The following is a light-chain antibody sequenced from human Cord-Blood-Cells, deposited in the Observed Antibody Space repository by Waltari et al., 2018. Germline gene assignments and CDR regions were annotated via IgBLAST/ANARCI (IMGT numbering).Light chain of an antibody. V-gene: IGLV1-40*01. CDR2: GSS. J-gene: IGLJ3*02. Sequence: QSVLTRPPSLSGAPGHRVTISRTGSSPHIGAGYAAHWYQQLPGTAPKLLIYGSSNRPSGVPDRFSGSKSGTSASLAITGLQAEDEADYYCQSYDSSLSGSVFGGGTKLTVL. CDR1: SPHIGAGYA. CDR3: QSYDSSLSGSV.